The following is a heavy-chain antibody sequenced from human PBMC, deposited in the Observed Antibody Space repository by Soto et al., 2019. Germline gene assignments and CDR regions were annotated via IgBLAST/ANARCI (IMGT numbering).Heavy chain of an antibody. Sequence: PSETLSLTCAVSGGSISSGGYSWSWIRQPPGKGLEWIGYIYHSGSTYYNPSLESRVTISVDTSKNQFSLKLSSVTAADTAVYYCARVGGINWFDPWGQGTLVTVSS. D-gene: IGHD3-16*01. CDR3: ARVGGINWFDP. V-gene: IGHV4-30-2*05. CDR1: GGSISSGGYS. J-gene: IGHJ5*02. CDR2: IYHSGST.